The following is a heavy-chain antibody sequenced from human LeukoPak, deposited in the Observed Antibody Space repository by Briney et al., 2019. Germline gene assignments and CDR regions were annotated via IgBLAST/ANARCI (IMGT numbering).Heavy chain of an antibody. CDR3: ARDLSYYYYMDV. Sequence: GGSLRLSCAASGFTFSSSTMNWVRQAPGKGLEWVSLISSSRSYTYHADSVKGRFTISRDNAKNSLYLQMNSLRAEDTAVYYCARDLSYYYYMDVWGKGTTVTVSS. CDR1: GFTFSSST. CDR2: ISSSRSYT. V-gene: IGHV3-21*01. J-gene: IGHJ6*03.